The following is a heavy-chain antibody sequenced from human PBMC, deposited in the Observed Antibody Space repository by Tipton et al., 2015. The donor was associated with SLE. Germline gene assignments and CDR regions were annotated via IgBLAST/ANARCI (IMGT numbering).Heavy chain of an antibody. CDR3: AKGTGGANTRAVDI. CDR1: GFTFDDYA. Sequence: SLRLSCAASGFTFDDYAMHWVRQAPGKGLEWVSGISWNSGSIGYADSVKGRFTISRDNAKNSLYLQMNSLRAEDTALYYCAKGTGGANTRAVDIWGQGTRVTVSS. CDR2: ISWNSGSI. D-gene: IGHD3-16*01. J-gene: IGHJ3*02. V-gene: IGHV3-9*01.